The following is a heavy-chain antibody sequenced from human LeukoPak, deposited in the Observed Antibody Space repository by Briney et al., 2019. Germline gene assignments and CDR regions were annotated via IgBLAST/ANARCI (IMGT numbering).Heavy chain of an antibody. CDR2: IYYSGST. CDR1: GGSISSYY. CDR3: ATQSGFGELRNAFDI. V-gene: IGHV4-59*01. D-gene: IGHD3-10*01. J-gene: IGHJ3*02. Sequence: SETLSLTCTVSGGSISSYYWSWIRQPPGKGLEWIGYIYYSGSTNYNPSLKSRVTISVDTSKNQFSLKLSSVTAADTAVYYCATQSGFGELRNAFDIWGQGTMVTVSS.